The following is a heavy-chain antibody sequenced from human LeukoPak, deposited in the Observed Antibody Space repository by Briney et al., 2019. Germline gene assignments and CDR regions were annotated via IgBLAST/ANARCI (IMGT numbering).Heavy chain of an antibody. CDR1: GYTFTNYA. CDR2: INTNTGNP. J-gene: IGHJ4*02. Sequence: GASVKVSCKASGYTFTNYAVNWVRQAPGQGLEWMGWINTNTGNPTYAQGFTGRFVFSLDTSVSTAYLQISSLKAEDTAVYYCARDGEEQLVFGDFDYWGQGTLVTVSS. D-gene: IGHD6-6*01. CDR3: ARDGEEQLVFGDFDY. V-gene: IGHV7-4-1*02.